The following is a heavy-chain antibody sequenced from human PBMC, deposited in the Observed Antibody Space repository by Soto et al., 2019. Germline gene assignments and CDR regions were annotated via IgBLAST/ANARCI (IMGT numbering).Heavy chain of an antibody. Sequence: EVQLVESGGGLVQPGGSLRLSCAASGFTFSSYWMSWVRQAPGKGLEWVANIKQDGSEKYYVDSVKGRFTISRDNAKNSLYLQMNSLRAEYTAVYYCARREDNYDYIWGSPVGYFDYWGQGTLVTVSS. J-gene: IGHJ4*02. CDR3: ARREDNYDYIWGSPVGYFDY. CDR2: IKQDGSEK. D-gene: IGHD3-16*01. V-gene: IGHV3-7*01. CDR1: GFTFSSYW.